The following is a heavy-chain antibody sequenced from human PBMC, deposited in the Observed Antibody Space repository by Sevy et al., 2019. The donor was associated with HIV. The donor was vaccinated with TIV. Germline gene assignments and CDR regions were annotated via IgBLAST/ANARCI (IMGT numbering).Heavy chain of an antibody. J-gene: IGHJ4*02. CDR2: IYFTGST. CDR1: GDSISSTTYF. V-gene: IGHV4-39*01. Sequence: SETLSLTCTVSGDSISSTTYFWAWIRQPPGKGRGWIGSIYFTGSTYYGPSLQSRVTISVDTSKSQFSLRLSSVTAPDTAVYYCASGYSSGYNFDFWGQGSLVTVSS. D-gene: IGHD5-18*01. CDR3: ASGYSSGYNFDF.